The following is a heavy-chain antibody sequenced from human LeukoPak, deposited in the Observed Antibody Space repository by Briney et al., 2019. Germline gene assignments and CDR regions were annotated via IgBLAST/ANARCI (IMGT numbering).Heavy chain of an antibody. V-gene: IGHV1-2*02. CDR1: GYTCTGYY. Sequence: ASVKVSCKASGYTCTGYYMHWVRQAPGQGLEWMGWINPNSGDTNYAQKFQGRVTMTRDTSISTAYMELSRLRSDDTAVYCCARYCSSSSCFFTGRKYNGMDVWGQGTTVTVSS. D-gene: IGHD2-2*01. CDR3: ARYCSSSSCFFTGRKYNGMDV. CDR2: INPNSGDT. J-gene: IGHJ6*02.